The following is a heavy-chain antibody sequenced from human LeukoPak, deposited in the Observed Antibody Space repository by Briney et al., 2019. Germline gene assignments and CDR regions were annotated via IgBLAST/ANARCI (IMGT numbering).Heavy chain of an antibody. V-gene: IGHV3-7*03. J-gene: IGHJ4*02. CDR3: ARDKGDYDTSGSLFVF. Sequence: GGSLRLSCAASGFTFSRYWMSWVRQVPRKGLEWVANIKQDGSEKYYVDSVKGRFTISRDNSRNSLYLQMDSLRAEDTAVYYCARDKGDYDTSGSLFVFGGQGTLVTVSS. CDR1: GFTFSRYW. D-gene: IGHD3-22*01. CDR2: IKQDGSEK.